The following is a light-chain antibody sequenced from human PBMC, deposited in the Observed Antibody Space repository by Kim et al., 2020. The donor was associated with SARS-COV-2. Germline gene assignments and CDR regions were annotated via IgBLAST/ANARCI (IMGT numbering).Light chain of an antibody. J-gene: IGKJ2*01. Sequence: DIVMTQSPLSLPVTPGEPASISCRSSQSLLHSNGYNYLDWYLQKPGQSPQLLIYLGSNRASGVPDRFSGSGSGTDFTLKISRVEAEDVGVYYCMEALQTPYTFGQGTKLEL. V-gene: IGKV2-28*01. CDR1: QSLLHSNGYNY. CDR3: MEALQTPYT. CDR2: LGS.